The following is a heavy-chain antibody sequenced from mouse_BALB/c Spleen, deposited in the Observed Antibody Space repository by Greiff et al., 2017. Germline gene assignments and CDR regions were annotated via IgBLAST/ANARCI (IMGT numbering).Heavy chain of an antibody. Sequence: EVQLQQSGAELVKPGASVKLSCTASGFTFKDSYMHWVQQRPEQGLEWIGRIDPANGNTKYDPKFQGKATITADTSSNTAYLQLSSLTSEDTAVYYCARSRDYGGYAMDYWGQGTSVTVSS. CDR1: GFTFKDSY. V-gene: IGHV14-3*02. D-gene: IGHD2-4*01. J-gene: IGHJ4*01. CDR3: ARSRDYGGYAMDY. CDR2: IDPANGNT.